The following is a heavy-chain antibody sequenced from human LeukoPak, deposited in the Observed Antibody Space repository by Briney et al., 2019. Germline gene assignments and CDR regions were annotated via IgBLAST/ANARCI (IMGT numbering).Heavy chain of an antibody. D-gene: IGHD3-9*01. CDR3: ARDRVYDILTGYYNVLDY. V-gene: IGHV1-69*05. Sequence: SVKVSCKASGGTFSSYAISWVRQAPGQGLEWMGGIIPIFGTANYAQKFQGRVTITTDESTSTAYMELSSLRSEDTAVYYCARDRVYDILTGYYNVLDYWGQGTLVTVSS. CDR2: IIPIFGTA. CDR1: GGTFSSYA. J-gene: IGHJ4*02.